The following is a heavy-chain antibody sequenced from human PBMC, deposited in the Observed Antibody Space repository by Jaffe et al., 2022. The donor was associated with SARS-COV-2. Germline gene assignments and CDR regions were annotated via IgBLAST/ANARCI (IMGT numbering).Heavy chain of an antibody. Sequence: QVQLQESGPGLVKPSETLSLTCTVSGGSISHFYWTWIRQPPGKGLEWIGYIYYSGTTNYNPSLKSRVTISVDTSKNQFSLKLSSVTAADTAVYYCARDRTSSWYDYWGQGTLVNVP. CDR1: GGSISHFY. CDR2: IYYSGTT. V-gene: IGHV4-59*01. CDR3: ARDRTSSWYDY. J-gene: IGHJ4*02. D-gene: IGHD2-2*01.